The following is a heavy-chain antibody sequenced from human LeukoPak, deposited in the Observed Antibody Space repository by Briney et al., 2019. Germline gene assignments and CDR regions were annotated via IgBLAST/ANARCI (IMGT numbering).Heavy chain of an antibody. Sequence: SVKVSCKASGYTFTGYYMHWVRQAPGQGLEWMGRIIPILGIANYAQKFQGRVTITADKSTSTAYMELSSLRSEDTAVYYCARDLPYSDYDILTGYRGERYFDYWGQGTLVTVSS. CDR1: GYTFTGYY. CDR3: ARDLPYSDYDILTGYRGERYFDY. CDR2: IIPILGIA. V-gene: IGHV1-69*04. J-gene: IGHJ4*02. D-gene: IGHD3-9*01.